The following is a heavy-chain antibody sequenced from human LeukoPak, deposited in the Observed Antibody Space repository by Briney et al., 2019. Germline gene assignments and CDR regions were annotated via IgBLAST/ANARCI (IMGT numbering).Heavy chain of an antibody. Sequence: ASVKVSCKASGYTFTSYDINWARQATGQGLEWRGWMNPNSGNTGYAQKFQGRVTMTRDTSISTAYMELSRLRSDDTAVYYCARDPTAASSGYYFAPWFDPWGQGTLVTVSS. CDR1: GYTFTSYD. J-gene: IGHJ5*02. V-gene: IGHV1-8*02. CDR3: ARDPTAASSGYYFAPWFDP. CDR2: MNPNSGNT. D-gene: IGHD3-22*01.